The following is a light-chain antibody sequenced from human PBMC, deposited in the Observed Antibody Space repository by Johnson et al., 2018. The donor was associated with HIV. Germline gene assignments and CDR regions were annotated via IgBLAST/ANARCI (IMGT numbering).Light chain of an antibody. V-gene: IGLV1-51*02. Sequence: QSVLTQSPSVSAAPGQKVTISCSGSSSNIGNNYVSWYQQLPGTAPKLLIHENNKRPSGIPDRFSGSKSGTSATLGITGLQTGDEADYYCATWDSSLTTGGVFGSGTKVTVL. CDR1: SSNIGNNY. CDR3: ATWDSSLTTGGV. J-gene: IGLJ1*01. CDR2: ENN.